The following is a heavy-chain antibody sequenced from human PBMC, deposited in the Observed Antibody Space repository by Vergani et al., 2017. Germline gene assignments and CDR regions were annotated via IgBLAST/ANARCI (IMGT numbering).Heavy chain of an antibody. Sequence: QVQVVQFGAEVKKSGASVKVSCKTSVYTFSNYYMHWVRQAPGQGLEWMGIINPSGGHTNYAQKFQGRVTMTRDTSTSTVYMELSSLRSEDTAIYYCARGDYGILTGYRYWGQGTLVTVSA. CDR3: ARGDYGILTGYRY. J-gene: IGHJ4*02. D-gene: IGHD3-9*01. CDR2: INPSGGHT. CDR1: VYTFSNYY. V-gene: IGHV1-46*03.